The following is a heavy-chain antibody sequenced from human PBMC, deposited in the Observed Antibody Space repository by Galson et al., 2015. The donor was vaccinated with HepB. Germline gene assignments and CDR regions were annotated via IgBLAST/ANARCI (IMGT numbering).Heavy chain of an antibody. CDR1: GFIFRNYA. D-gene: IGHD1-1*01. CDR2: MSDTGVNT. J-gene: IGHJ4*02. Sequence: SLRLSCAASGFIFRNYAMTWVRQAPGTGLEWVSGMSDTGVNTYYADAVKDRFTISSGNSKKMLYLHMSGLRVEDTATYFCVKGADSNDDRYDYWGQGTLVTVSS. CDR3: VKGADSNDDRYDY. V-gene: IGHV3-23*01.